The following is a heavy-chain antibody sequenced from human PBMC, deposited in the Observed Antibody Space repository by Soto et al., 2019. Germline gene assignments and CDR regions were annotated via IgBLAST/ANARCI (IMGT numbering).Heavy chain of an antibody. D-gene: IGHD3-9*01. J-gene: IGHJ4*02. Sequence: VKVSCKASGGTFSSYAISWVRQAPGQGLEWMGGIIPIFGTANYAQKFQGRVTITADESTSTAYMELSSLRSEDTAVYYCARDKRSTYYDILTGYFDYWCQGTLVTVSS. CDR3: ARDKRSTYYDILTGYFDY. V-gene: IGHV1-69*13. CDR1: GGTFSSYA. CDR2: IIPIFGTA.